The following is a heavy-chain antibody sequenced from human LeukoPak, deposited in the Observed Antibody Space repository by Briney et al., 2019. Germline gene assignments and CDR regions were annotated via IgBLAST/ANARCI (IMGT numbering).Heavy chain of an antibody. Sequence: ASVKVSCKASGYTFTGYYMHWVRQAPGQGLEWMGWINPNSGGTNYAQKFQGRVTMTRDTSISTAYMELSRLRSDDTAVYYCARRRGYSYGIDYWSQGTLVTVSS. CDR1: GYTFTGYY. V-gene: IGHV1-2*02. CDR3: ARRRGYSYGIDY. D-gene: IGHD5-18*01. J-gene: IGHJ4*02. CDR2: INPNSGGT.